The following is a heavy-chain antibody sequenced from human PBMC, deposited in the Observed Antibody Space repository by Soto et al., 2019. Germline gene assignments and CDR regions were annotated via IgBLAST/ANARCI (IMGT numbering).Heavy chain of an antibody. V-gene: IGHV4-38-2*02. Sequence: PSETLSLTCVVSDYSISSGYYWAWIRQPPGKGLEWLGSIYHSGSTYQNPSLSSRVTISVDTSGNKFSLRLSSVTAADTAVYYCARDRDGYNYAFDIWGQGTVVTVSS. J-gene: IGHJ3*02. D-gene: IGHD5-12*01. CDR3: ARDRDGYNYAFDI. CDR1: DYSISSGYY. CDR2: IYHSGST.